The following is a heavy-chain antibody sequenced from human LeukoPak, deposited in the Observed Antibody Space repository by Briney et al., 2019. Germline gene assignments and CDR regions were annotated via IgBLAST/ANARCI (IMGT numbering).Heavy chain of an antibody. CDR2: ISGSGGST. Sequence: GGTLRLSCAASGFTFSSYGMSWVRQAPGKGLEWVSAISGSGGSTYYADSVKGRFTISRDNSKNTLYLQMNSLRAEDTAVYYCAKDFLRVKYYYDSSGYFHDAFDIWGQGTMVTVSS. J-gene: IGHJ3*02. CDR1: GFTFSSYG. V-gene: IGHV3-23*01. D-gene: IGHD3-22*01. CDR3: AKDFLRVKYYYDSSGYFHDAFDI.